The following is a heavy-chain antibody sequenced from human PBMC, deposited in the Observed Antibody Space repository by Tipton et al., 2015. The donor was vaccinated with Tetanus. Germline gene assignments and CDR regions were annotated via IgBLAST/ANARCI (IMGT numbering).Heavy chain of an antibody. CDR3: ARGTWLYTSTYHRHWLDP. Sequence: GEALGDYYMSWIRQAPGKGLEWIGEVDDSGSTNYSPSLKSRVTISLDTSKNEFSLTLSSVTAADTAVYYCARGTWLYTSTYHRHWLDPWGQGTLVTVSS. CDR1: GEALGDYY. V-gene: IGHV4-34*01. J-gene: IGHJ5*02. D-gene: IGHD6-13*01. CDR2: VDDSGST.